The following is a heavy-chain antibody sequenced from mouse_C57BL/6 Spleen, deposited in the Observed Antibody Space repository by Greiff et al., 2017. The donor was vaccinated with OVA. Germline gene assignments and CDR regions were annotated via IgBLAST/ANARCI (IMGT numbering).Heavy chain of an antibody. CDR3: ARWGSFGYYAMDY. CDR2: INPSNGGT. Sequence: QVQLQQPGTDLVKPGASVKLSCKASGYTFTSYWVHWVKQRPGQGLEWIGNINPSNGGTNYNEKFKSKATLTVDKSSSTAYMQLSSLTSEDSAVYYCARWGSFGYYAMDYWGQGTSVTVSS. V-gene: IGHV1-53*01. J-gene: IGHJ4*01. CDR1: GYTFTSYW.